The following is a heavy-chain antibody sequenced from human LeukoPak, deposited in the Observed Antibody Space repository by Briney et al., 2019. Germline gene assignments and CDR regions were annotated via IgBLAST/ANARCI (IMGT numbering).Heavy chain of an antibody. D-gene: IGHD3-22*01. CDR2: ISGSGGST. Sequence: AGGSLRLSGAASGFTFSSYSMSWVRQAPGKGLEWVSGISGSGGSTYYADSVKGRFTISRDNSKNTLYLRMNSLRAEDTAVYYCANAVVPVISQHYFDYWGQGTLVTVSS. J-gene: IGHJ4*02. CDR1: GFTFSSYS. V-gene: IGHV3-23*01. CDR3: ANAVVPVISQHYFDY.